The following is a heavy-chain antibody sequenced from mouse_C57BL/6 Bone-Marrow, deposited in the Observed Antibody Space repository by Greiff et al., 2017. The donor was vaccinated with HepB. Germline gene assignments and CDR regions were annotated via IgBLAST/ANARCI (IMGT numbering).Heavy chain of an antibody. CDR3: TREGDRDFFDY. CDR2: IDPETGGT. J-gene: IGHJ2*01. D-gene: IGHD2-14*01. Sequence: QVQLQHSGAELVRPGASVTLSCKASGYTFTDYEMHWVKQTPVHGLEWIGAIDPETGGTAYNQKFKGKAILTADKSSSTAYMELRSLTSEDSAVYYCTREGDRDFFDYWGQGTTLTVSS. CDR1: GYTFTDYE. V-gene: IGHV1-15*01.